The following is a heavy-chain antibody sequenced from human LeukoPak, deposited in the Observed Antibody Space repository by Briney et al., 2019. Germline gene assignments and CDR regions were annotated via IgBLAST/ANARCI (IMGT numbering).Heavy chain of an antibody. D-gene: IGHD2-2*01. CDR3: AKSFRSTSLDY. V-gene: IGHV3-23*01. CDR1: GFTFSSYA. CDR2: INGGGGST. Sequence: GGSLRLSCAASGFTFSSYAMNWVRQAPGKGLDWVSSINGGGGSTYYADSVKGRFTISRDNSKNTLYLQMNSLRAEDTAVYYCAKSFRSTSLDYWGQGTLVTVSS. J-gene: IGHJ4*02.